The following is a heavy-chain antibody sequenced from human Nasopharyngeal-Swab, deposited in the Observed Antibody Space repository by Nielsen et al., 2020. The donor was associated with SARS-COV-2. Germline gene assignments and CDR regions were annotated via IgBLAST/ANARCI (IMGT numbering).Heavy chain of an antibody. V-gene: IGHV3-33*01. D-gene: IGHD4-23*01. Sequence: GESLKTSCAASGFTFSSYGMHWVRQAPGKGLEWVAVIWYDGSNKYYADSVKGRFTISRDNSKNTLYLQMNSLRAEDTAVYYCARLTTVVTFGRYYYYMDVWGKGTTVTVSS. CDR2: IWYDGSNK. CDR1: GFTFSSYG. CDR3: ARLTTVVTFGRYYYYMDV. J-gene: IGHJ6*03.